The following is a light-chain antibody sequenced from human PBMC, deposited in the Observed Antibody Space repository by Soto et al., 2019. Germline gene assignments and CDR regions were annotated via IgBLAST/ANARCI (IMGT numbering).Light chain of an antibody. CDR1: QGIRND. CDR2: AAS. Sequence: AIQMTQSPSSLSASVGDRVTITCRASQGIRNDLGWYQQTQGKAPKLLIYAASKSQSGVPSRFSGSGSGTDFTLIISSLQPEDFATYYCLQDYSYSLTFGGGTRVEVK. J-gene: IGKJ4*01. V-gene: IGKV1-6*01. CDR3: LQDYSYSLT.